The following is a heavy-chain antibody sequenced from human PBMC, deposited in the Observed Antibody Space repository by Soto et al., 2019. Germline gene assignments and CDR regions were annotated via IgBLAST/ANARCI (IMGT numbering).Heavy chain of an antibody. CDR3: ARDGGREGTEGQFNLISYYGMDV. Sequence: GASVKVSCKASGGTFSSYAISWVRQAPGQGLEWMGGIIPIFGTANYAQKFQGRVTITADESTSIAYMELSSLRSEDTAVYYCARDGGREGTEGQFNLISYYGMDVWGQGTTVTVSS. CDR1: GGTFSSYA. V-gene: IGHV1-69*13. D-gene: IGHD3-16*01. J-gene: IGHJ6*02. CDR2: IIPIFGTA.